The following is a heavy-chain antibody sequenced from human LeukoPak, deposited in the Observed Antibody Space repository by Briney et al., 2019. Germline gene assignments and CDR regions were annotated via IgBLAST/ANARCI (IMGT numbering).Heavy chain of an antibody. V-gene: IGHV3-43*02. Sequence: GSLRLSCAAPGFIFDNYAIHWVRQAPGKGLEWVSLISGVGGSTSYADSVRGRFAISRDNTRKSLSLQMSSLRSEDTALYYCARESETSGWYDYWGQGTLVTVSS. J-gene: IGHJ4*02. D-gene: IGHD6-19*01. CDR3: ARESETSGWYDY. CDR2: ISGVGGST. CDR1: GFIFDNYA.